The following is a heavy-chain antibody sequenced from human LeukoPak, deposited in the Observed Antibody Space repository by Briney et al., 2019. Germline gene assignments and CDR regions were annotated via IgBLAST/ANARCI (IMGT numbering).Heavy chain of an antibody. V-gene: IGHV3-9*01. CDR2: ISWNSGSI. CDR3: AKGFYCSSSTCLDY. J-gene: IGHJ4*02. D-gene: IGHD2-2*01. CDR1: GFTFDAYA. Sequence: GGSLRLSCATSGFTFDAYAMHWVRQAPGKGLEWVSGISWNSGSIGYADSVKGRFTISRDNSKNTLYLQMNSLRAEDTAVYYCAKGFYCSSSTCLDYWGQGTLVTVSS.